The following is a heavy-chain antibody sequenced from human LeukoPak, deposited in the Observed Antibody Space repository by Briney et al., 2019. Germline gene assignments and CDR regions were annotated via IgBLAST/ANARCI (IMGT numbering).Heavy chain of an antibody. D-gene: IGHD6-13*01. J-gene: IGHJ3*02. V-gene: IGHV3-11*01. Sequence: SGSTIYYADSVKGRFTISRDNAKNSLYLQMNSLRAEDTAVYYCARPIGYSSSWYDAFDIWGQGTMVTVSS. CDR2: SGSTI. CDR3: ARPIGYSSSWYDAFDI.